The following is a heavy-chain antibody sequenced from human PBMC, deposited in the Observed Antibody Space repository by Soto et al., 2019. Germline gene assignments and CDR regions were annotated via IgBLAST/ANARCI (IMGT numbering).Heavy chain of an antibody. V-gene: IGHV4-31*03. CDR2: IYYSGST. Sequence: SETLSLTCTVSGGSISSGGYYWSWIRQHPGKGLEWIGYIYYSGSTYYNPSLKSRVTISVDTSKNQFSLKLSSVTAADTAVYYCARDYSSSPLEAFDIWGQGTMVTVSS. D-gene: IGHD6-6*01. J-gene: IGHJ3*02. CDR3: ARDYSSSPLEAFDI. CDR1: GGSISSGGYY.